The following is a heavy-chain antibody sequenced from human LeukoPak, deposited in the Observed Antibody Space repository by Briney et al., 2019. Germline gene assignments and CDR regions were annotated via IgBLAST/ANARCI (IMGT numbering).Heavy chain of an antibody. D-gene: IGHD1-26*01. CDR2: IRYDAINK. CDR3: AKTVGAGTFYYYMDV. CDR1: GFSFNTYG. Sequence: GGSLRLSCAVSGFSFNTYGMPWVRRAPGKGLEWVAFIRYDAINKYYADSVKGRFTISRDNSKNTVYQQMNSLRTEDTAVYYCAKTVGAGTFYYYMDVWGKGTTVTVTS. J-gene: IGHJ6*03. V-gene: IGHV3-30*02.